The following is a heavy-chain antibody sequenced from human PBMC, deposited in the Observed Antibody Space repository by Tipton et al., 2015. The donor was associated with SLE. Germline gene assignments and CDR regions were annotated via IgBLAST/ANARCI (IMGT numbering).Heavy chain of an antibody. CDR1: GGSIRGSPYY. CDR2: VLHSGVT. V-gene: IGHV4-39*07. D-gene: IGHD6-6*01. CDR3: ARDYSSSHPSLGY. Sequence: TLSLTCTVSGGSIRGSPYYWNWIRQVPGKGLEWLGSVLHSGVTYFNPSLKTRVSISLDTSKNQFFLELCSVAAADTAVYYCARDYSSSHPSLGYWGQGSLVTVSS. J-gene: IGHJ4*02.